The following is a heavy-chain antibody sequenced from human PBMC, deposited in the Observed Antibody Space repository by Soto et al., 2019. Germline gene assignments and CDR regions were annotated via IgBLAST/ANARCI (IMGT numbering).Heavy chain of an antibody. J-gene: IGHJ6*03. V-gene: IGHV1-18*01. CDR1: GYTFTNYG. Sequence: QVQLVQSGAEVKQPGASVKVSCKASGYTFTNYGFTWVRQAPGQGLEWMGWISTYNGNTKYAQKVQGRLTMTTDTSTSTANMELTSLRSDDTAVYYCVRTTVTASYYYMDVWGKGTTVTVSS. CDR2: ISTYNGNT. CDR3: VRTTVTASYYYMDV. D-gene: IGHD4-17*01.